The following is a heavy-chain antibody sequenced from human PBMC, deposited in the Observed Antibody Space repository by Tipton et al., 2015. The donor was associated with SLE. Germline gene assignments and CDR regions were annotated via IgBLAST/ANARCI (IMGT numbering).Heavy chain of an antibody. J-gene: IGHJ4*02. V-gene: IGHV3-23*01. CDR1: GFTFSSYA. CDR3: ARAQRSFGY. Sequence: SLRLSCAASGFTFSSYAMSWVRQAPGKGLEWVSAISGSGGSTYYADSVKGRFTISRDNAKNSLYLQMNSLRAEDTAVYYCARAQRSFGYWGQGTLVTVSS. CDR2: ISGSGGST. D-gene: IGHD6-25*01.